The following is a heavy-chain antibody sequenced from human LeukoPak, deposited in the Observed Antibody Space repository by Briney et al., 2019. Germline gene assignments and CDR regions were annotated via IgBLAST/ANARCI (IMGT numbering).Heavy chain of an antibody. V-gene: IGHV1-69*05. Sequence: SVKVSCKASGGTFSSYAISWVRLAPGQGLEWMGGIIPIFGTANYAQKFQGRVTITRDTSASTAYMELSSLRSEDTAVYYCASTSSSWPYFDYWGQGTLVTVSS. J-gene: IGHJ4*02. CDR3: ASTSSSWPYFDY. D-gene: IGHD6-13*01. CDR1: GGTFSSYA. CDR2: IIPIFGTA.